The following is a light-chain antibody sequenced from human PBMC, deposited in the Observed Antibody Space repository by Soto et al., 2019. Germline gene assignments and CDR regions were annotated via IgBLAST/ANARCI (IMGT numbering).Light chain of an antibody. Sequence: QSALTQPASVSGSLGQSITISCTGTSSDVGSYRLVSWYQEHPGKAPKFLIYEDSKRSSGVSNRFSGSKSGNTASLTISGLQAEDEAHYYCSDYAGGRFLFGGGTKLTVL. CDR1: SSDVGSYRL. CDR2: EDS. V-gene: IGLV2-23*01. CDR3: SDYAGGRFL. J-gene: IGLJ2*01.